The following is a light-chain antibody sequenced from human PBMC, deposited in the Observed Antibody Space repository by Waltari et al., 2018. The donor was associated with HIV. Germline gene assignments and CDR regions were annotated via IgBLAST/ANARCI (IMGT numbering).Light chain of an antibody. CDR3: AVWDDSLVV. CDR1: SSNIGSYY. CDR2: RNS. Sequence: QSVLTQPPSTSGTPGQRVTISCSGSSSNIGSYYVYWYQQLPGTAPKLLIYRNSQRPSGVPDRFSGSKSGTSASLAISGLRSEDEADYYCAVWDDSLVVFGGGTKLTVL. J-gene: IGLJ2*01. V-gene: IGLV1-47*01.